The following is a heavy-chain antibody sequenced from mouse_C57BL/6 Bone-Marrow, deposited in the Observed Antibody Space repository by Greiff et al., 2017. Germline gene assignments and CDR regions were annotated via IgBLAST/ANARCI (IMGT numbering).Heavy chain of an antibody. CDR1: GYTFTSYW. Sequence: VQLQQPGAELVRPGSSVKLSCKASGYTFTSYWMDWVKQRPGQGLEWIGNIYPSDSETHYNQKFKDKATLTVDKSSSTAYMQLSSLTSEDSAVYYCARAGANGDVQRYFDVWGTGTTVTVSA. CDR2: IYPSDSET. CDR3: ARAGANGDVQRYFDV. J-gene: IGHJ1*03. D-gene: IGHD4-1*01. V-gene: IGHV1-61*01.